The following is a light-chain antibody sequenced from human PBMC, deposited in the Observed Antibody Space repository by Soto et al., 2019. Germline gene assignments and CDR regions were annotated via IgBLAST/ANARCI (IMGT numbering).Light chain of an antibody. CDR3: QQYGNSPWT. Sequence: ERVMTQSPATLSVSPGERVTLSFRASQSVSNNLAWYQQKPGQAPRLLIYDASNRATGIPARFSGSGSGTDFTLTISRLEPEDFAVYHCQQYGNSPWTFGQGTKVDI. CDR2: DAS. CDR1: QSVSNN. J-gene: IGKJ1*01. V-gene: IGKV3D-15*02.